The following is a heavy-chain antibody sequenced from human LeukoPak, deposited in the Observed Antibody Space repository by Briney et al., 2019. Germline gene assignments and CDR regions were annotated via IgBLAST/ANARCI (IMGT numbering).Heavy chain of an antibody. CDR2: IYYSGST. CDR1: GGSISSYY. J-gene: IGHJ6*03. CDR3: ARVTRYFDWLSLYYYYYMDV. Sequence: PSETLSLTCTVSGGSISSYYWSWIRQPPGKGLEWIGYIYYSGSTDYNPSPKSRVTISVDTSKNQFSLKLSSVTAADTAVYYCARVTRYFDWLSLYYYYYMDVWGKGTTVTISS. V-gene: IGHV4-59*08. D-gene: IGHD3-9*01.